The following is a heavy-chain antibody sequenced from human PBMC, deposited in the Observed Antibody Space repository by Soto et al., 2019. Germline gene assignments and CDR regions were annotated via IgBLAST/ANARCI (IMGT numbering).Heavy chain of an antibody. V-gene: IGHV5-51*01. J-gene: IGHJ5*02. CDR2: IYPGDSDT. D-gene: IGHD6-6*01. CDR3: ARGTPLSSSFLNSAYNWFDP. CDR1: GYSFTSYW. Sequence: GESLKISCKGSGYSFTSYWIGWVRQMPGKGLEWMGIIYPGDSDTRYSPSFQGQVTISADKSISTAYLQWSSLKASDTAMYYCARGTPLSSSFLNSAYNWFDPWGQGTLVTVSS.